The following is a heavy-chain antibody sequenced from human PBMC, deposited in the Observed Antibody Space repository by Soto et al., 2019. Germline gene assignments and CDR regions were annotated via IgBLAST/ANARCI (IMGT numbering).Heavy chain of an antibody. CDR2: VYYTGSP. Sequence: PSETLSLTSSVSSGSISGSYWSWIRQSPGKGLELLGYVYYTGSPIYSPSLRSRVSISVDTSKNEFSLRLSSVTAADTGVYFCARSVAVPGANIEYWGGGTEVTVSS. D-gene: IGHD6-19*01. V-gene: IGHV4-59*01. CDR1: SGSISGSY. J-gene: IGHJ4*02. CDR3: ARSVAVPGANIEY.